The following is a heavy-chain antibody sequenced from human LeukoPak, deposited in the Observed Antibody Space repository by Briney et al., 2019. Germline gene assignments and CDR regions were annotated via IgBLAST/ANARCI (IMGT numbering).Heavy chain of an antibody. CDR2: INTGGSGT. Sequence: GGSLRLSCGASGFTFSDYWMHWVRQAPGKGLLWVSRINTGGSGTTYADSVKGRFTISRDNAKNSLYLQMHSLRAEDTAVYYCARYPSRYCTSTSCYLVHWGQGALVTVSS. D-gene: IGHD2-2*01. J-gene: IGHJ5*02. CDR1: GFTFSDYW. CDR3: ARYPSRYCTSTSCYLVH. V-gene: IGHV3-74*01.